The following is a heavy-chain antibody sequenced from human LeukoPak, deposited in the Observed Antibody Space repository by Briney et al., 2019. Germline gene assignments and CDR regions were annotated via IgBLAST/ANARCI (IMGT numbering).Heavy chain of an antibody. V-gene: IGHV4-31*03. CDR3: ARSSSSPRLDY. CDR2: IYHSGST. CDR1: RGSIGSGAYY. D-gene: IGHD6-6*01. J-gene: IGHJ4*02. Sequence: SETLSLTCTVSRGSIGSGAYYWSWIRQHPGKGLEWLGYIYHSGSTYYNPSLESRISISLDTSKNQFSLKLSSVTAADTAVYYCARSSSSPRLDYWGQGTLVTVS.